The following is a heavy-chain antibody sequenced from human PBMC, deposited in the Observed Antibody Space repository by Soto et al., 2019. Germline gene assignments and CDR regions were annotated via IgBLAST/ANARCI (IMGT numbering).Heavy chain of an antibody. V-gene: IGHV3-72*01. Sequence: GGSLRLSCAAFGFTFSDHYMDWVRQAPGKGLEWVGRIRNKANSYTTEYAASVKGRFTISRDDSKNLLFLQMYSLKTEYTAVYYCSRAGILTTPYYFDYWGQGTLVTVSS. CDR2: IRNKANSYTT. D-gene: IGHD2-21*01. CDR3: SRAGILTTPYYFDY. CDR1: GFTFSDHY. J-gene: IGHJ4*01.